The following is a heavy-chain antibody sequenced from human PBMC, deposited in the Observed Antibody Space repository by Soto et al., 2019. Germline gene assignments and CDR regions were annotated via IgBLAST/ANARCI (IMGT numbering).Heavy chain of an antibody. V-gene: IGHV4-31*02. J-gene: IGHJ6*02. CDR3: ARDSLISYYYYYGMDV. CDR1: GGSISSGGYY. Sequence: LCGGSISSGGYYWSWIRQHPGKGLEWIGYIYYSGSTYYNPSLKSRVTISVDTSKNQFSLKLSSVTAADTAVYYCARDSLISYYYYYGMDVWGQGTTVTVSS. CDR2: IYYSGST. D-gene: IGHD2-21*01.